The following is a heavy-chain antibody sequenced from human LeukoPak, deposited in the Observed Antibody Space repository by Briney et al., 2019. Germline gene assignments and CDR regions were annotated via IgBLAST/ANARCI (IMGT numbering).Heavy chain of an antibody. J-gene: IGHJ4*02. CDR3: ARGTTVTLPGY. D-gene: IGHD4-17*01. CDR1: GGSISSYY. Sequence: SETLSLTCTVSGGSISSYYWSWIRQPPGKGLEWIGYIYYSGSTNYNPSLKSRVTISVDTSKNQCSLKLSSVTAADTAVYYCARGTTVTLPGYWGQGTLVTVSS. CDR2: IYYSGST. V-gene: IGHV4-59*01.